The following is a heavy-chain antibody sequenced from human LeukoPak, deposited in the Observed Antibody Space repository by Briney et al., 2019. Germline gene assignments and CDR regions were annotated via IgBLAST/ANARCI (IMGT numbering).Heavy chain of an antibody. D-gene: IGHD2-2*01. V-gene: IGHV3-7*03. CDR1: GFTFSSYW. Sequence: GGSLRLSCAASGFTFSSYWMSWVRQAPGKGLEWVANIKHDGSEKYYMDSVKGQFTISRDNAKNSLYLQMNSLRAEDTAVYYCARVCSSTSCYAEGAFDIWGLGTMVTVSS. J-gene: IGHJ3*02. CDR3: ARVCSSTSCYAEGAFDI. CDR2: IKHDGSEK.